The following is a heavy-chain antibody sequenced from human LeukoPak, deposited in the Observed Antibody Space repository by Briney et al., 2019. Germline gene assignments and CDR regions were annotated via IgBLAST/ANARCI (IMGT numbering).Heavy chain of an antibody. Sequence: ASVRVSCKASGYTFTGYYMHWVRQGPGQGSEWMGRRNPNSGGKKYAQRFQGRGTITRDTSMRKDYMEVSRLRYDGTTGYFCVKHHYGYPSASGFDCWGQGNLVTVSS. CDR1: GYTFTGYY. J-gene: IGHJ4*02. CDR3: VKHHYGYPSASGFDC. CDR2: RNPNSGGK. V-gene: IGHV1-2*06. D-gene: IGHD3-10*01.